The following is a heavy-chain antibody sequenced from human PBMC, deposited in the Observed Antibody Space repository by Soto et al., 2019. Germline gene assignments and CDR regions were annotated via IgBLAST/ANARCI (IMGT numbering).Heavy chain of an antibody. Sequence: SETLSLTCTVSGGSISSGDYYWSWIRQPPGKGLGWIGYIYYSGSTYYNPSLKSRVTISVDTSKNQFSLKLSSVTAADTAVYYCARDSLGWFDPWGQGTLVNVSS. CDR1: GGSISSGDYY. J-gene: IGHJ5*02. CDR3: ARDSLGWFDP. V-gene: IGHV4-30-4*01. CDR2: IYYSGST.